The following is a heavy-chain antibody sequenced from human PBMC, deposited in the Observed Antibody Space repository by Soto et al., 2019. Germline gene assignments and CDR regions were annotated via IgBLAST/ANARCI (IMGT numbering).Heavy chain of an antibody. Sequence: PGESLKISCKGSGYSFTSYWIGWVRQMPGKGLEWMGIIYPGDSDTRYSPSFQGQVTISADKSISTAYLQWSSLKASDTAMYYCARTQDWGGGWYPSYYYYGMDVWGQGTKVTVSS. CDR1: GYSFTSYW. D-gene: IGHD6-19*01. CDR2: IYPGDSDT. V-gene: IGHV5-51*01. CDR3: ARTQDWGGGWYPSYYYYGMDV. J-gene: IGHJ6*02.